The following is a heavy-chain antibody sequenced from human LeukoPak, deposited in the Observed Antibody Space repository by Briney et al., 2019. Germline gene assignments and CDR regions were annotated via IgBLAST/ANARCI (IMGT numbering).Heavy chain of an antibody. J-gene: IGHJ6*02. CDR3: ARMSTVTTFGVDYYGMDV. D-gene: IGHD4-11*01. CDR2: INHSGST. Sequence: SETLSLTCAVYGGSFSGYYWSRIRQPLGKGLEWIGEINHSGSTNYNPSLKSRVPISVDTSKNQFSLKLSSVTAADTGVYYCARMSTVTTFGVDYYGMDVWGQGTTVTVSS. CDR1: GGSFSGYY. V-gene: IGHV4-34*01.